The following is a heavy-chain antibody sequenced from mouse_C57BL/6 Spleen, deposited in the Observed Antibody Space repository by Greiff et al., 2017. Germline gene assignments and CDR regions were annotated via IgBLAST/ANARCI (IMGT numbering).Heavy chain of an antibody. V-gene: IGHV1-63*01. J-gene: IGHJ4*01. CDR1: GYTFTNYW. D-gene: IGHD1-1*01. CDR2: IYPGGGYT. CDR3: ARTRYYGSSYDYYAMDY. Sequence: VQLQQSGAELVRPGTSVKMSCKASGYTFTNYWIGWAKQRPGHGLEWIGDIYPGGGYTNYNEKFKGKATLTADKSSSTAYMQFSSLTSEDSAIYYCARTRYYGSSYDYYAMDYWGQGTSVTVSS.